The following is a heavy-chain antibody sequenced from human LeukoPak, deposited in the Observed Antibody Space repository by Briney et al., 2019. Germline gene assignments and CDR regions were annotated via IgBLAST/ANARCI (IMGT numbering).Heavy chain of an antibody. CDR3: ARSPQQWLVRVTGAFDI. D-gene: IGHD6-19*01. CDR1: GGSISSSSYY. CDR2: VYYSGST. J-gene: IGHJ3*02. Sequence: PSETLSLTCTVSGGSISSSSYYWRWIRQPPGKGLEWIGSVYYSGSTYYSPSLKSRVTISVDTSKNQFSLKLSSVTAADTAVYYCARSPQQWLVRVTGAFDIWGQGTMVTVSS. V-gene: IGHV4-39*01.